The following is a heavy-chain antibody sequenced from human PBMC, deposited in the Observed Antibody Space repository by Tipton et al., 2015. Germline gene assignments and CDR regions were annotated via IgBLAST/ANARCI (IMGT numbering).Heavy chain of an antibody. CDR3: AEKRGYFGGHGMDV. D-gene: IGHD3-10*01. CDR2: ISDTGAST. J-gene: IGHJ6*02. CDR1: GFPVSVNY. Sequence: SLRLSCAASGFPVSVNYMSWVRQAPEKGLEWVSGISDTGASTYYVDSVKGRFTISRDNSKNTLYLQMNNMRVEDTAVYYCAEKRGYFGGHGMDVWGQGTTVTVSS. V-gene: IGHV3-23*01.